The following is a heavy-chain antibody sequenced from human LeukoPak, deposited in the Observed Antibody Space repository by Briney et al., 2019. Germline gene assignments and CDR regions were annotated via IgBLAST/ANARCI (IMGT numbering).Heavy chain of an antibody. J-gene: IGHJ4*02. CDR3: AKWAVAGTEDY. V-gene: IGHV3-30*02. D-gene: IGHD6-19*01. CDR2: IRYDGSNK. CDR1: GFTFSSYG. Sequence: PGGSLRLSCAASGFTFSSYGMHWVRQAPGQGLEWVAFIRYDGSNKYYADSVKGRFTIARDNCKNSLDLKRNSLRAAATADYYCAKWAVAGTEDYWGQGTLVTVSS.